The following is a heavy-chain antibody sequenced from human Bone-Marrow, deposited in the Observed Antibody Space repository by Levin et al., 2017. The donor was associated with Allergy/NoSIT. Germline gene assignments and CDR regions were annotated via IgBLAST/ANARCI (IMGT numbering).Heavy chain of an antibody. Sequence: GESLKISCAASGFTLSSHWMHWVRQAPGKGLVWVSRISGDGTRTSYADSVRGRFTISRDNAKSTLYLQIHRLRVEDTAVYYCTRRAREVWFGDDDYFGHWGQGILVSVSS. CDR1: GFTLSSHW. J-gene: IGHJ4*02. V-gene: IGHV3-74*01. CDR3: TRRAREVWFGDDDYFGH. D-gene: IGHD3-10*01. CDR2: ISGDGTRT.